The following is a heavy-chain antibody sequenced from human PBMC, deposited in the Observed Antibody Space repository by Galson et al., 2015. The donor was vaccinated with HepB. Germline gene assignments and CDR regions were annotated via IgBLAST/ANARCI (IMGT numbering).Heavy chain of an antibody. CDR1: GFAFDSHA. Sequence: SLRLSCAASGFAFDSHAMSWVRQAPGRGLEWISGITGKGDSTFYADSVKGRFTLSKDNSNNTLYLQMNSLRAEDAGLYFCAKGYGLFDPWGQGILVTVSS. CDR2: ITGKGDST. J-gene: IGHJ5*02. D-gene: IGHD5-18*01. CDR3: AKGYGLFDP. V-gene: IGHV3-23*01.